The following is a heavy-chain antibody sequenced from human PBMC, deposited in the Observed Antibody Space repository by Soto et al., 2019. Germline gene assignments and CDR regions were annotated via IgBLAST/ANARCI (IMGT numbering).Heavy chain of an antibody. CDR1: GGSISSSSYY. D-gene: IGHD4-17*01. CDR2: IYYSGST. Sequence: SETLSLTCTVSGGSISSSSYYWGWIRQPPGKGLEWIGSIYYSGSTYYNPSLKSRVTISVDTSKNQFSLKLSSVTAADTAVYYCARSSTTVEEWFDPWGQGTLVTVSS. J-gene: IGHJ5*02. CDR3: ARSSTTVEEWFDP. V-gene: IGHV4-39*01.